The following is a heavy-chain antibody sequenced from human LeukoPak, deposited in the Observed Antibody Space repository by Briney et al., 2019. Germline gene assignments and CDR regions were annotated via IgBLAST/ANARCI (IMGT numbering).Heavy chain of an antibody. CDR3: ARERLGDYGDYIMTY. Sequence: ASVKVSCKASGYTFTSYDINWVRQATGQGLEWMRWMNPNSGNTGYAQKFQGRVTITADESTSTAYMELSSLRSEDTAVYYCARERLGDYGDYIMTYWGQGTLVTVSS. CDR1: GYTFTSYD. V-gene: IGHV1-8*01. J-gene: IGHJ4*02. CDR2: MNPNSGNT. D-gene: IGHD4-17*01.